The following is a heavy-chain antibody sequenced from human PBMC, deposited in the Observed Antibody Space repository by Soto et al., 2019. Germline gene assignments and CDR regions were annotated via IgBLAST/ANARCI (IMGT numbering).Heavy chain of an antibody. CDR3: AREKITCGGVIGHGMDV. CDR2: ISYDGSNK. CDR1: GFTFSSYA. V-gene: IGHV3-30-3*01. D-gene: IGHD3-16*02. J-gene: IGHJ6*02. Sequence: QVQLVESGGGVVQPGRSLRLSCAASGFTFSSYAMHWVRQAPGKGLEWVAVISYDGSNKYYADSVKGRFTISRDNSKNTLYLQMNSLRAEDTAVYYCAREKITCGGVIGHGMDVWGQGTTVTVSS.